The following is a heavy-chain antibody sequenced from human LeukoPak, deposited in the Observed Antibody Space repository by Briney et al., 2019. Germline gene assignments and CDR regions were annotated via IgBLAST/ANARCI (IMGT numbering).Heavy chain of an antibody. V-gene: IGHV1-18*01. Sequence: GASVKVSCKASGYTFTSYGISWVRQAPGQGLEWMGWISAYNGNTNYAQKLQGRVTMTTDTSTSTAYMELRSLRSDDTAVYYCARVSLYYYGSGCGSDYWGQGTLVTVSS. CDR3: ARVSLYYYGSGCGSDY. D-gene: IGHD3-10*01. CDR1: GYTFTSYG. CDR2: ISAYNGNT. J-gene: IGHJ4*02.